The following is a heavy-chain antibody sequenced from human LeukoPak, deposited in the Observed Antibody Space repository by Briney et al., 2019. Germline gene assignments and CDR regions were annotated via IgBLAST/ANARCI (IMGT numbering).Heavy chain of an antibody. D-gene: IGHD1-26*01. J-gene: IGHJ4*02. V-gene: IGHV3-21*04. CDR3: ARDRYSGSYPKDY. Sequence: GGSLRLSCAAPGITFSNYNMNWVRQAPGKGLEWISSITSSSSYTFYADSVKGRFTISRDNAKNSLYLHMNSLRAEDSAVYYCARDRYSGSYPKDYWGQGTLVTVSS. CDR1: GITFSNYN. CDR2: ITSSSSYT.